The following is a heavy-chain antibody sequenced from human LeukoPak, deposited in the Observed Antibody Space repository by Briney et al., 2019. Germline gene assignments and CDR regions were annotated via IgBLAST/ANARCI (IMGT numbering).Heavy chain of an antibody. Sequence: PSETLSLTCTVSGGSISSSSYYWGWIRQPPGKGLEWIGSIYYSGSTYYNPSLKSRVTISVDTSKNQFSLKLSSVTAADTAVYYCARQRVAVAVRKGYWFDPWGQGTLVTVSS. CDR1: GGSISSSSYY. CDR3: ARQRVAVAVRKGYWFDP. J-gene: IGHJ5*02. CDR2: IYYSGST. D-gene: IGHD6-19*01. V-gene: IGHV4-39*01.